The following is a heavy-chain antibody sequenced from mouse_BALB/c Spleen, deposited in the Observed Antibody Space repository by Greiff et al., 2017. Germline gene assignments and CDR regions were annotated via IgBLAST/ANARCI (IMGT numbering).Heavy chain of an antibody. Sequence: EVMLVESGGGLVQPGGSRKLSCAASGFTFSDYGMAWVRQAPGKGPEWVAFISNLAYSIYYADTVTGRFTISRENDKNTLYLEMSSLRSEDTAMYYCAREGYYDYGAMDYWGQGTSVTVSS. CDR2: ISNLAYSI. D-gene: IGHD1-1*02. CDR3: AREGYYDYGAMDY. J-gene: IGHJ4*01. CDR1: GFTFSDYG. V-gene: IGHV5-15*02.